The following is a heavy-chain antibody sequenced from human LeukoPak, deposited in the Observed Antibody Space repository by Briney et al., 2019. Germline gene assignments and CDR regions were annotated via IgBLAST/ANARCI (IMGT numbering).Heavy chain of an antibody. D-gene: IGHD4-17*01. CDR3: TGDSGAGYFDY. CDR1: GGSISSGGYY. V-gene: IGHV4-31*03. CDR2: IYYSGST. Sequence: SETLSLTCTVSGGSISSGGYYWSWLRQHPGKGLEWIGYIYYSGSTYYNPSLKSRVTISVDTSKNQFSLKLSSVTAADTAVYYCTGDSGAGYFDYWGQGTLVTVSS. J-gene: IGHJ4*02.